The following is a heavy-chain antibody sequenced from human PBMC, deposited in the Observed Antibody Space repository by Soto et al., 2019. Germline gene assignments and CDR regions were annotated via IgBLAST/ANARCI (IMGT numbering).Heavy chain of an antibody. CDR3: ARLYSDYDILTGPLDYGMDV. V-gene: IGHV3-74*01. Sequence: PGGSLRLSCAASGFTFSSYWMHWVRQAPGKGLVWVSRINSDGSSTSYADSVKGRFTISRDNAKNTLYLQMNSLRAEDTAVYYCARLYSDYDILTGPLDYGMDVWRQGTTVTVSS. D-gene: IGHD3-9*01. CDR1: GFTFSSYW. J-gene: IGHJ6*02. CDR2: INSDGSST.